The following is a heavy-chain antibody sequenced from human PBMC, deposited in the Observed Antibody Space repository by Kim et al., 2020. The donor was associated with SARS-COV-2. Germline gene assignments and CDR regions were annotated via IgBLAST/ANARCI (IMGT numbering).Heavy chain of an antibody. CDR3: ASHFRGTSIRFLRLFQLDY. Sequence: SETLSLTCIVSGGSISSSGYYWDWLRQPPGKGLEWIGSVYYTGNTYSTPKIQSRITISVDTYKNQFYLKLSSVTGADTAVYYCASHFRGTSIRFLRLFQLDYWGQGILVTVSS. CDR1: GGSISSSGYY. CDR2: VYYTGNT. V-gene: IGHV4-39*01. D-gene: IGHD3-3*01. J-gene: IGHJ4*02.